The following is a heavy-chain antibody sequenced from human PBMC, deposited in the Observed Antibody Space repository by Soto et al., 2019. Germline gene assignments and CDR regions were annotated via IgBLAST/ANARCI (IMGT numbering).Heavy chain of an antibody. CDR1: GFSLSTDGVG. J-gene: IGHJ1*01. V-gene: IGHV2-5*01. CDR3: AQYTLVTSSWLSRGEYFQH. CDR2: IYWSDDV. D-gene: IGHD6-13*01. Sequence: QITLKESGPTLVKPTQTLTLTCTFSGFSLSTDGVGVGWIRQPPGKALEWLGVIYWSDDVRYTTSLESRLTLTKDTSKNEVVMTMTNMDPEDSATYYCAQYTLVTSSWLSRGEYFQHWGQGTVVSVSS.